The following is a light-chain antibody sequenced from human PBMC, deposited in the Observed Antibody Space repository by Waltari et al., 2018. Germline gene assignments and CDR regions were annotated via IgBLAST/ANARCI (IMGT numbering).Light chain of an antibody. CDR1: SSDLGGYNY. J-gene: IGLJ1*01. CDR3: GSYTSSNTLV. CDR2: EVT. V-gene: IGLV2-14*01. Sequence: QSALTQPASVSGSPGQSITISCTGTSSDLGGYNYFSWYQEHPDKAPKLIISEVTNRPSGVSNRFSGSKSGNTASLTISGLQAEDEAEYYCGSYTSSNTLVFGTGTKVTVL.